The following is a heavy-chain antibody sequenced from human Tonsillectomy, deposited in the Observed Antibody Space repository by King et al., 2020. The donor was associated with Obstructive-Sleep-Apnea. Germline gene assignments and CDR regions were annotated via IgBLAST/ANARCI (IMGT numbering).Heavy chain of an antibody. V-gene: IGHV3-7*03. J-gene: IGHJ4*02. CDR1: GFTFSSYW. CDR3: ARDDIYSGYEH. Sequence: VQLVQSGGGLVQPGGSLRLSCAASGFTFSSYWMSWVRQAPGKGLEWVANIKQDGSEKDYVDSVKGRFTISRDNAKNSLYLQMNSLRAEDTAMYYCARDDIYSGYEHWGQGTLVTVSS. D-gene: IGHD5-12*01. CDR2: IKQDGSEK.